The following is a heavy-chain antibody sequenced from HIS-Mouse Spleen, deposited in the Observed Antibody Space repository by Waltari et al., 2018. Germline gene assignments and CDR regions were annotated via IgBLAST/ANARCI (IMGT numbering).Heavy chain of an antibody. CDR3: ASLYYDILTGYYRDY. D-gene: IGHD3-9*01. Sequence: EVQLVESGGGLVKPGGSLRLSGAASGFTFSTYSINWVRQVPGKGLEWVSSISSSSSYIYYADSVKGRFAISRDNAKNSLYLQMNSLRAEDTAVYYCASLYYDILTGYYRDYWGQGTLVTVSS. V-gene: IGHV3-21*01. CDR1: GFTFSTYS. CDR2: ISSSSSYI. J-gene: IGHJ4*02.